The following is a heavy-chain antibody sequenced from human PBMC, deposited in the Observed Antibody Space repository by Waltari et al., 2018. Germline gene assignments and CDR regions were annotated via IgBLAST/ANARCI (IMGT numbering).Heavy chain of an antibody. V-gene: IGHV4-34*01. CDR2: INHSGST. J-gene: IGHJ5*02. D-gene: IGHD3-3*01. CDR3: ARVRWLITIFGVVIKSVNWFDP. Sequence: QVQLQQWGAGLLKPSETLSLPCAVFGGSFSGYYWRWIRQPTGKGLEWIGEINHSGSTNYNPSLKSRVTIAVDTSKNQFSLKLSSVTAADTAVYYCARVRWLITIFGVVIKSVNWFDPWGQGTLVTVSS. CDR1: GGSFSGYY.